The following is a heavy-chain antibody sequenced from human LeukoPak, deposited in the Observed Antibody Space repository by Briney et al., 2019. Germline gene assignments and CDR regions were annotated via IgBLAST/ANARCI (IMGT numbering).Heavy chain of an antibody. V-gene: IGHV1-8*01. CDR2: MNPNSGNT. D-gene: IGHD3-10*01. CDR1: GYTFTSHD. Sequence: ASVKVSCKASGYTFTSHDINWVRQATGQGLEWMGWMNPNSGNTGYAQKFQGRVTMTRNTSISTAYMELSSLRSEDTAVYYCARGRVLWFGELSHRYWFDPWGQGTLVTVSS. J-gene: IGHJ5*02. CDR3: ARGRVLWFGELSHRYWFDP.